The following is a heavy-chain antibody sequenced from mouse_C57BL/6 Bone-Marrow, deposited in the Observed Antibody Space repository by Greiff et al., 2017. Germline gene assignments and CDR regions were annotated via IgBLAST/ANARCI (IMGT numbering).Heavy chain of an antibody. CDR1: GFTFSSYA. D-gene: IGHD1-1*01. CDR2: ISDGGSYT. Sequence: EVMLVESGGGLVKPGGSLKLSCAASGFTFSSYAMSWVRQTPEKRLEWVATISDGGSYTYYPDNVKGRFTIARDNAKNNMYLQMSHLKSEDTAMYYGARESPITTVVAVYYAMDYWGQGTSVTVAS. CDR3: ARESPITTVVAVYYAMDY. J-gene: IGHJ4*01. V-gene: IGHV5-4*01.